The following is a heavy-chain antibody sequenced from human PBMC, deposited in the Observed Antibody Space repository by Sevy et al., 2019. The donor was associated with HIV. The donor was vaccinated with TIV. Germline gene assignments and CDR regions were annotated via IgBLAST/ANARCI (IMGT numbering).Heavy chain of an antibody. Sequence: ASVKVSCKASGGSLNTYAISWVRQAPGQGLEWMGEIIPGFSSTRYAERFQDRVTLTADEFTSTVYMELTSLKSTDTAVYYCARGPNGNYLLYYLDYWGQGTLVTVSS. J-gene: IGHJ4*02. CDR2: IIPGFSST. D-gene: IGHD1-7*01. CDR3: ARGPNGNYLLYYLDY. CDR1: GGSLNTYA. V-gene: IGHV1-69*13.